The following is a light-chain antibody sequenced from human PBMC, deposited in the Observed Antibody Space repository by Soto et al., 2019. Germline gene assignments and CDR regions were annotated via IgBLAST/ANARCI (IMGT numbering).Light chain of an antibody. CDR3: SSYTSSSTSI. Sequence: QSALTQPPSVSGSPGQSVTISCTGTSSDIGAYNRVSWYQQPPGTAPKLMIYEVRDRTSGVPDRFSGSKSGNTASLTISGLQAEDEADYYCSSYTSSSTSIFGGGTKLTVL. J-gene: IGLJ2*01. CDR2: EVR. V-gene: IGLV2-18*02. CDR1: SSDIGAYNR.